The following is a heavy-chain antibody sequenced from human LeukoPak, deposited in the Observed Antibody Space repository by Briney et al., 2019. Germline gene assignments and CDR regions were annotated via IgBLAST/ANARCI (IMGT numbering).Heavy chain of an antibody. CDR3: ARERAPVTTGTFDY. V-gene: IGHV3-48*04. CDR1: GFSFSSFT. J-gene: IGHJ4*02. CDR2: ISGGSTTI. D-gene: IGHD1-7*01. Sequence: GGSLRLSCGASGFSFSSFTMNWVRQTPGKGLELVAYISGGSTTIHYADSVKGRFTISRDNAKNSLYLQMNSLRAEDTAVYYCARERAPVTTGTFDYWGQGTLVTVSS.